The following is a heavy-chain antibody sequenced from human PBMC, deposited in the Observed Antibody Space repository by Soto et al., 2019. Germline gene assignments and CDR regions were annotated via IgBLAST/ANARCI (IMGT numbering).Heavy chain of an antibody. V-gene: IGHV5-51*01. CDR3: ARAWVPAAAHPPHYYYYGMDV. CDR2: IYPGDTDT. Sequence: GESLKISCKGSGYSFTSYWIGWVRQMPGKGLEWRGIIYPGDTDTRYSPSCQGQVTSSADKSISTAYLQWSSLKASDTAMYYCARAWVPAAAHPPHYYYYGMDVWGQGTTVTVSS. D-gene: IGHD2-2*01. CDR1: GYSFTSYW. J-gene: IGHJ6*02.